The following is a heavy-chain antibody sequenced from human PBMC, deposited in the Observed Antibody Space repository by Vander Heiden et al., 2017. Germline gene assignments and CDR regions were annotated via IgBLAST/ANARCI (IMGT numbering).Heavy chain of an antibody. J-gene: IGHJ4*02. V-gene: IGHV1-2*02. Sequence: QVQLVQSGAAVKKPGASVKVSCKASGYTFTGYYIRWVRQAPGQGLEWMGWINPNSGGTNYAQKFQGRVTMTRDTSISTVYMELSRLSSDDTAVYYCARPLSTGTGRLDYWGQGTLVIVSS. D-gene: IGHD1-1*01. CDR1: GYTFTGYY. CDR3: ARPLSTGTGRLDY. CDR2: INPNSGGT.